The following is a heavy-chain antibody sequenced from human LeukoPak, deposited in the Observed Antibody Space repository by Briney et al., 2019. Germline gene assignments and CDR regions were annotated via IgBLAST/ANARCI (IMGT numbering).Heavy chain of an antibody. V-gene: IGHV1-24*01. CDR3: AAEFRLGYCSGGSCYSGVY. Sequence: EASVKVSCKASGGTFSSYAISWVRQAPGKGLEWMGGFDPEDGETIYAQKFQGRVTMTEDTSTDTAYMELSSLRSEDTAVYYCAAEFRLGYCSGGSCYSGVYWGQGTLVTVSS. CDR2: FDPEDGET. D-gene: IGHD2-15*01. J-gene: IGHJ4*02. CDR1: GGTFSSYA.